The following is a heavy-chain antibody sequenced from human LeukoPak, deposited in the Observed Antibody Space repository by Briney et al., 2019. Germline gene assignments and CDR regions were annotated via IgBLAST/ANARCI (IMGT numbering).Heavy chain of an antibody. CDR2: INHSGST. V-gene: IGHV4-34*01. CDR1: GGSFSGYY. J-gene: IGHJ6*02. Sequence: SETLSLTCAVYGGSFSGYYWSWIRQPPGKELEWIGEINHSGSTNYNPSLKSRVTISVDTSKNQFSLKLSSVTAADTAVYYCASGEHVWGQGTTVTVSS. CDR3: ASGEHV.